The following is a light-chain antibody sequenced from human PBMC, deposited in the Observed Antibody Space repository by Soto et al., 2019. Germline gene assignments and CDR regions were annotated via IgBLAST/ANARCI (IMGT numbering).Light chain of an antibody. CDR3: QQYNDYSLT. CDR2: KSS. Sequence: DIQMTQSPSTLSASVGDRVTITCRASQSISSWLAWYQQKPGKAPKLLIYKSSSLESGVPSRFSGSGSGTEFTLTISSLQPDDFATYYCQQYNDYSLTFGGGTKVEIK. V-gene: IGKV1-5*03. CDR1: QSISSW. J-gene: IGKJ4*01.